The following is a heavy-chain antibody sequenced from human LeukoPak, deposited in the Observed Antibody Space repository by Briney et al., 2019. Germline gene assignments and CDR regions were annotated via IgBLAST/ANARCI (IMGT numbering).Heavy chain of an antibody. CDR2: IWYDGSNK. CDR3: ARDQGITMIVVADY. J-gene: IGHJ4*02. V-gene: IGHV3-33*01. Sequence: GRSLRLSCAASGFTFSSYGMHWVRQAPGKGLEWVAVIWYDGSNKHYADSVKGRFTISRDNSKNTLYLQMNSLRAEDTAVYYCARDQGITMIVVADYWGQGALVTVSS. CDR1: GFTFSSYG. D-gene: IGHD3-22*01.